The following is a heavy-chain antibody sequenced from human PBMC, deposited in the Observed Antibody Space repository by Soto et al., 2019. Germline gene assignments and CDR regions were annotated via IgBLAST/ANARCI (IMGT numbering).Heavy chain of an antibody. CDR1: GGTFSSYT. CDR2: IIPILGIA. D-gene: IGHD5-12*01. J-gene: IGHJ6*03. V-gene: IGHV1-69*04. CDR3: ARDLVSGYDYVPYYYYMDV. Sequence: ASVKVSCKASGGTFSSYTISWVRQAPGQGLEWMGRIIPILGIANYAQKFQGRVTITADKSTSTAYMELSSLRSEDTAVYYCARDLVSGYDYVPYYYYMDVWGKGTTVTVSS.